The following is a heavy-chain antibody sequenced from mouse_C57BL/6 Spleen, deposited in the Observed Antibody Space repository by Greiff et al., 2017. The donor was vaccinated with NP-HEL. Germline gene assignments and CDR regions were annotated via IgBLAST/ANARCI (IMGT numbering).Heavy chain of an antibody. CDR3: ARASLRYSNSYFDV. Sequence: QVQLQQPGAELVRPGSSVKLSCKASGYTFTSYWMHWVKQRPIQGLEWIGNIDPSDSETHYNQKFKDKATLTVDKSSSTAYMQLSSLTSEDSAVYYCARASLRYSNSYFDVWGTGTTVTVSS. D-gene: IGHD2-5*01. CDR2: IDPSDSET. CDR1: GYTFTSYW. J-gene: IGHJ1*03. V-gene: IGHV1-52*01.